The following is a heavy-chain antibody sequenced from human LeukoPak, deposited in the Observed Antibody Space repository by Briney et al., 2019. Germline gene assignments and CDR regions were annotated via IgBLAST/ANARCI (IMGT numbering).Heavy chain of an antibody. D-gene: IGHD2/OR15-2a*01. CDR3: ARGPAQIDQAFDY. J-gene: IGHJ4*02. CDR1: GFTFSRYS. Sequence: GGSLRLSCAASGFTFSRYSMNWVRQAPGKGLEWVSAISGSGSSTYYADSVKGRFTISRDNSKNTLYLQMNSLRAEDTAVYYCARGPAQIDQAFDYWGQGTLVTVSS. V-gene: IGHV3-23*01. CDR2: ISGSGSST.